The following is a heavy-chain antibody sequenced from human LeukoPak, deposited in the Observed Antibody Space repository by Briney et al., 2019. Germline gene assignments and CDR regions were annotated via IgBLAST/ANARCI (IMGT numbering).Heavy chain of an antibody. CDR3: ARGLGPPPLDY. D-gene: IGHD3-16*01. V-gene: IGHV4-30-2*01. CDR1: GGSISSGGHS. CDR2: IYHTGGT. Sequence: SETLSLTCAVSGGSISSGGHSWSWIRQTPGKGLEWIGYIYHTGGTYYNPSLKSRVTISVDTSRNQFSLKLSSVTAADTAVYYCARGLGPPPLDYWGQGTLVTVSS. J-gene: IGHJ4*02.